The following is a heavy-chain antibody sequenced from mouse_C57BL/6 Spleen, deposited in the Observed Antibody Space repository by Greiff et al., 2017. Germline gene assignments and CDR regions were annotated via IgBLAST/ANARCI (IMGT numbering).Heavy chain of an antibody. D-gene: IGHD4-1*01. V-gene: IGHV1-19*01. J-gene: IGHJ3*01. CDR3: ARKGPWEGFAY. CDR1: GYTFTDYY. CDR2: INPYNGGT. Sequence: EVQLQQSGPVLVKPGASVKMSCKASGYTFTDYYMNWVKQSHGKSLEWIGVINPYNGGTSYNQEFKGKATLTVDKSSSTAYMELNSLTSEDSAVYYCARKGPWEGFAYWGQGTLVTVSA.